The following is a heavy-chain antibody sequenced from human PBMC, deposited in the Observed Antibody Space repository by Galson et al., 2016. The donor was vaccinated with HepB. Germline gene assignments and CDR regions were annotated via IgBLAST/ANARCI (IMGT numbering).Heavy chain of an antibody. Sequence: ETLSLTCAANGGSLSGHYWGWVRQPPGMGLEWIGEISHSGSTHYNPALKSRVILSVDTSKNQFSLKLTSVTAADTAVYFCTRVGYNGYDFGGMDVWDKGTTVTVSA. CDR1: GGSLSGHY. V-gene: IGHV4-34*01. D-gene: IGHD5-12*01. CDR2: ISHSGST. J-gene: IGHJ6*04. CDR3: TRVGYNGYDFGGMDV.